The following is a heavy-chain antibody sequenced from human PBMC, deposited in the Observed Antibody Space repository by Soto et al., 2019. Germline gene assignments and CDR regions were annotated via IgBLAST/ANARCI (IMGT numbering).Heavy chain of an antibody. D-gene: IGHD1-1*01. Sequence: QVQLQQSGPGLVKPSETLSLTCSVSSGPSSSHNWGWIRQPPGRGLEWIGYVYSTGGISYNPSLKSRVTRSADTSTNHISLTLTSVTAADTAVYYCVRQGIGNLHGLVDVWGQGTTVRVSS. CDR3: VRQGIGNLHGLVDV. J-gene: IGHJ6*02. CDR2: VYSTGGI. V-gene: IGHV4-59*08. CDR1: SGPSSSHN.